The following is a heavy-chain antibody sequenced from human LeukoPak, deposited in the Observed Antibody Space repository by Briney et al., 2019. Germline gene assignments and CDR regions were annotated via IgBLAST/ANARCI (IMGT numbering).Heavy chain of an antibody. V-gene: IGHV4-34*01. CDR2: IYYSGST. CDR1: GGSFSGYY. CDR3: ARGRVDDILTGYYYKPAYYFDY. J-gene: IGHJ4*02. Sequence: PSETLSPTCAVYGGSFSGYYWSWIRQPPGKGLEWIGSIYYSGSTYYNPSLKSRVTISVDTSKNQFSLKLSSVTAADTAVYYCARGRVDDILTGYYYKPAYYFDYWGQGTLVTVSS. D-gene: IGHD3-9*01.